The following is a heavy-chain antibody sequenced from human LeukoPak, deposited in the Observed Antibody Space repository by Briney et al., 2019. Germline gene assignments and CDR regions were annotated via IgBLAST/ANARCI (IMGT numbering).Heavy chain of an antibody. Sequence: GGSLRLSCAASGFTFSSYGMHWVRQAPGKGLEWVAFIRYDGSNKYYADSVKGRFTISRDNSKNTLYLQMNSLRAEDTAVYYCARVTPTYSSSWYGRGGAFDCWGQGTLVTVSS. V-gene: IGHV3-30*02. CDR1: GFTFSSYG. J-gene: IGHJ4*02. CDR2: IRYDGSNK. D-gene: IGHD6-13*01. CDR3: ARVTPTYSSSWYGRGGAFDC.